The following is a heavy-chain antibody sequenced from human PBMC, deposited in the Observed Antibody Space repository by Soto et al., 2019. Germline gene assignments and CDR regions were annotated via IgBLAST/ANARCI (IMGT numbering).Heavy chain of an antibody. CDR2: ISAYNGNT. D-gene: IGHD3-10*01. J-gene: IGHJ6*02. CDR1: GYTFTSYG. CDR3: ARGVRDYYYYGMDV. Sequence: ASVKVSCKASGYTFTSYGISWVRQAPGQGLEWMGWISAYNGNTNYAQKLQGRVTMTTDTSTSTAYMELRSLRAEDTAVYYCARGVRDYYYYGMDVWGQGTTVTVSS. V-gene: IGHV1-18*01.